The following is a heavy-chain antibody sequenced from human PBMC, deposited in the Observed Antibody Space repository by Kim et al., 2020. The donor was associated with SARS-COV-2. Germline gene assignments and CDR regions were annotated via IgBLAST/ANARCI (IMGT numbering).Heavy chain of an antibody. J-gene: IGHJ6*03. CDR2: INHSGST. CDR1: GGSFSGYY. Sequence: SETLSLTCAVYGGSFSGYYWSWIRQPPGKGLEWIGEINHSGSTNYNPSLKSRVTISVDTSKNQFSLKLSSVTAADTAVYYCARGKGAARHQYYYYMDVWGKGTTVTVSS. CDR3: ARGKGAARHQYYYYMDV. D-gene: IGHD6-6*01. V-gene: IGHV4-34*01.